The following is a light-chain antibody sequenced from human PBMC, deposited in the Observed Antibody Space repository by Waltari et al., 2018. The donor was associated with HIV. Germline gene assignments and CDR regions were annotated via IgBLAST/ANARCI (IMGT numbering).Light chain of an antibody. CDR2: GNS. Sequence: QSVLTQPPSVSGAPGQRVTISCTGSRSNIGAGYDVHWYQQLPGTAPKLLIYGNSNRPSGVPDRFSGSKSGTSASLAINGLQAEDEADYYCQSYDSSLSAPVVFGGGTKLTVL. CDR3: QSYDSSLSAPVV. CDR1: RSNIGAGYD. J-gene: IGLJ2*01. V-gene: IGLV1-40*01.